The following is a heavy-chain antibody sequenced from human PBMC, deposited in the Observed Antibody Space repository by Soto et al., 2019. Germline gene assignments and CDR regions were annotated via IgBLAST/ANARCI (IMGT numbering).Heavy chain of an antibody. CDR2: IYYSGST. V-gene: IGHV4-59*01. Sequence: AETLSLTCTVSGGSISSYYWSWIRQPPGKGLEWIGYIYYSGSTNYNPSLKSRVTISVDTSKNQFSLKLSSVTAADTAVYYCARGPAYYYDSSGYRFFDYWGQGTLVTVSS. CDR1: GGSISSYY. J-gene: IGHJ4*02. CDR3: ARGPAYYYDSSGYRFFDY. D-gene: IGHD3-22*01.